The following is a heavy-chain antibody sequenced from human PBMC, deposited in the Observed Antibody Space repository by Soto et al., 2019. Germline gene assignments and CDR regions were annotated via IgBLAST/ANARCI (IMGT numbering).Heavy chain of an antibody. Sequence: PGGSLRLSCATSGFTFSSYEMNWVRQAPGKGLEWVSYISSSGSTIYYADSVKGRFTISRDNAKNSLYLRMDSLRAEDTAVYYCARDQEAGSFFPYYYGMDVWGQGTTVTVSS. CDR1: GFTFSSYE. CDR2: ISSSGSTI. J-gene: IGHJ6*02. D-gene: IGHD6-13*01. V-gene: IGHV3-48*03. CDR3: ARDQEAGSFFPYYYGMDV.